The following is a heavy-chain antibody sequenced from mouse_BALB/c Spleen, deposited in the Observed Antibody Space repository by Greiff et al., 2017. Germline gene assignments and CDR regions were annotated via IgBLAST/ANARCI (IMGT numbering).Heavy chain of an antibody. CDR3: ARSGLGQGVYWYFDV. J-gene: IGHJ1*01. V-gene: IGHV1-4*01. CDR2: INPSSGYT. D-gene: IGHD4-1*01. Sequence: VQLQQSGAELARPGASVKMSCKASGYTFTSYTMQWVKQRPGQGLEWIGYINPSSGYTNYNQKFKDKATLTADKSSSTAYMQLSSLTSEDSAVYYCARSGLGQGVYWYFDVWGAGTTVTVSS. CDR1: GYTFTSYT.